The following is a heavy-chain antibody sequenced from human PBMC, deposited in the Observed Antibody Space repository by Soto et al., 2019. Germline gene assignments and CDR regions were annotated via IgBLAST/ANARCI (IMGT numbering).Heavy chain of an antibody. D-gene: IGHD3-3*01. J-gene: IGHJ4*02. CDR1: GFTFSSYA. CDR3: TRDVIDFWSAYLY. Sequence: QVQLVESGGGVGQPGKSLRLSCTTSGFTFSSYAMHWVRQAPGKGLEWVAVLWYDGSNIQYADSVKGRFTISRDNSKSTVYLQMDGLRAEETAVYYCTRDVIDFWSAYLYWGQGTLVTVSS. CDR2: LWYDGSNI. V-gene: IGHV3-33*01.